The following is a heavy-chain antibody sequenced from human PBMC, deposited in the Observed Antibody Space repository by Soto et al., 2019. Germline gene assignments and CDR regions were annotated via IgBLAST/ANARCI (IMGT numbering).Heavy chain of an antibody. J-gene: IGHJ5*02. CDR3: AHRRSGITGTANWFDP. V-gene: IGHV2-5*01. Sequence: QITLKESGPTLVKPTQTLTLTCTFSGFSLSTSGVGVGWIRQPPGKALEWLALIYWNDDKRYSPSLKSRLTITKDTYKNQVVLTMTNMDPVDTATYYCAHRRSGITGTANWFDPWGQGTLVTVSS. D-gene: IGHD1-7*01. CDR2: IYWNDDK. CDR1: GFSLSTSGVG.